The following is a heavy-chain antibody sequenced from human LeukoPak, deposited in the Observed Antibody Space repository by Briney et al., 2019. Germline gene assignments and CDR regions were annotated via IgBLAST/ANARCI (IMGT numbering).Heavy chain of an antibody. V-gene: IGHV4-34*01. D-gene: IGHD3-10*01. Sequence: PSETLSLTCAVYGGSFSGHYWSWIRQPPGKGLEWIGEINHSGSTNYNPSLKSRVTISVDTSKNQFSLKLSSVTAADTAVYYCARVRFGESRATEFDHWGQGTLVTVSS. J-gene: IGHJ4*02. CDR1: GGSFSGHY. CDR3: ARVRFGESRATEFDH. CDR2: INHSGST.